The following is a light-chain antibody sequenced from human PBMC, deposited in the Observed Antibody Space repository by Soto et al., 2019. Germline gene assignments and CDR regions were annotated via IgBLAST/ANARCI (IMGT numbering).Light chain of an antibody. Sequence: NFMLTQPHSVSESPGKTVTISCTRSRGSIASNYVQWYQQRPGSAPTPVIYEDNERPSGVPDRFSGSIDSSSNSASLTISGLKTDDEADYYCQSYQSGNVVFGGGTKVTVL. CDR1: RGSIASNY. CDR3: QSYQSGNVV. CDR2: EDN. V-gene: IGLV6-57*04. J-gene: IGLJ2*01.